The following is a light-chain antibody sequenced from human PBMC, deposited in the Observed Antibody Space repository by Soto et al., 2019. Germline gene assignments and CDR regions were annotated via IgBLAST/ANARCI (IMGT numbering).Light chain of an antibody. V-gene: IGKV3-15*01. CDR1: QTIYSN. CDR3: QQYHIWPRT. CDR2: AAS. J-gene: IGKJ1*01. Sequence: EIVMTQSPATLSVSPGGGATLSCRASQTIYSNLAWHQQKPGQAPRLLIYAASTRATGIPARFRGSGSGTEFTLSINSLQSEDFAVYYCQQYHIWPRTFGQGTKVEI.